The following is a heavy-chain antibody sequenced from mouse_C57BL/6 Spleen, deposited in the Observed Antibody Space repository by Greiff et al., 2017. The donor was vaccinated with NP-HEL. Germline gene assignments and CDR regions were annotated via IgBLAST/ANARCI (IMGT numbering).Heavy chain of an antibody. Sequence: EVKLMESGEGLVKPGGSLKLSCAASGFTFSSYAMSWVRQTPEKRLEWVAYISSGGDYIYYADTVKGRFTISRDNARNTLYLQMSSLKSEDTAMYYCTSGSSLYAMDYWGQGTSVTVSS. V-gene: IGHV5-9-1*02. CDR1: GFTFSSYA. D-gene: IGHD6-1*01. CDR3: TSGSSLYAMDY. J-gene: IGHJ4*01. CDR2: ISSGGDYI.